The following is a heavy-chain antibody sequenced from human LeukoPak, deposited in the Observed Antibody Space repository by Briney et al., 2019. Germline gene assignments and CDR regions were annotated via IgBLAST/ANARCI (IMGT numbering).Heavy chain of an antibody. J-gene: IGHJ4*02. CDR3: ARDRRGAGD. V-gene: IGHV3-9*01. CDR1: GFTFDDYA. D-gene: IGHD3-10*01. Sequence: GRSLRLSCAASGFTFDDYAMHWVRQAPGKGLEWVSGISWNSGSIGYADSVKGRFTISRDNAKNSLYLQMNSLRAEDTAVYYCARDRRGAGDWGQGTLVTVSS. CDR2: ISWNSGSI.